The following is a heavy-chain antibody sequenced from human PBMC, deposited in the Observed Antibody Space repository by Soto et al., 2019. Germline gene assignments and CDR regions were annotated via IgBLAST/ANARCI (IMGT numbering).Heavy chain of an antibody. CDR1: GASISYGGFS. V-gene: IGHV4-30-2*06. Sequence: SETLSLTCTVSGASISYGGFSWSWIRQSPGKGLEWIGYISHLESTYFHPSFKSRLTMSIDRTRNQFSLKLSSVTAADMAVYYCARGGGYDSFDYWGKGVLVTV. J-gene: IGHJ4*02. CDR2: ISHLEST. D-gene: IGHD5-12*01. CDR3: ARGGGYDSFDY.